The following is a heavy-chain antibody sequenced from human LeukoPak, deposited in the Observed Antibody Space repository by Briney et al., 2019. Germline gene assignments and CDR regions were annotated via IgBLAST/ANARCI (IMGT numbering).Heavy chain of an antibody. J-gene: IGHJ3*02. CDR3: AKRWLEYDAFDI. CDR2: ISYDGSNK. V-gene: IGHV3-30*18. CDR1: GFTFSSYG. D-gene: IGHD3-22*01. Sequence: PGRSLRLSCAASGFTFSSYGMHWVRQAPGKGLEWVAVISYDGSNKYYADSVKGRFTISRDNSKNTLYLQMNSLRAEDTAVYYCAKRWLEYDAFDIWGQGTMVTVSS.